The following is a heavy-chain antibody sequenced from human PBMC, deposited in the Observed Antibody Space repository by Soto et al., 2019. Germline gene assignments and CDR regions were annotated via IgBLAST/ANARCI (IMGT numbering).Heavy chain of an antibody. V-gene: IGHV3-23*01. Sequence: PGGSLRLSCVASGFTFRTNPMSGVRQAPGKGLEWVSGVSDSGAKTYYADSVKGRFTVSRGNSKNTLYLEMKSLRAEDTAVYYCAKDFQFGGSGTGYFDNWGQGTLVTVSS. CDR3: AKDFQFGGSGTGYFDN. D-gene: IGHD3-10*01. CDR1: GFTFRTNP. CDR2: VSDSGAKT. J-gene: IGHJ4*01.